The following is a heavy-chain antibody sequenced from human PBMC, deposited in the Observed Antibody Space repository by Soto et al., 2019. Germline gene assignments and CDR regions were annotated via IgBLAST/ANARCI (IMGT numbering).Heavy chain of an antibody. CDR2: INPNSGGT. Sequence: APVKVSCKASGYTFTGYDMHWVRQAPGQGLEWMGWINPNSGGTNYAQKFQGRVTMTRDTSISTAYMELSRLRSDDTAVYYCARDLGYCSSTSCLVNWFDPWGQGTLVTVSS. CDR3: ARDLGYCSSTSCLVNWFDP. J-gene: IGHJ5*02. CDR1: GYTFTGYD. V-gene: IGHV1-2*02. D-gene: IGHD2-2*01.